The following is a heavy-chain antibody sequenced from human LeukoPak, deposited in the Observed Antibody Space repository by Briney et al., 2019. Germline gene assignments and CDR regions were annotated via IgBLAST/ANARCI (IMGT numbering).Heavy chain of an antibody. J-gene: IGHJ4*02. CDR2: IYPGDSDT. Sequence: GASLQISCNASGSIFTSYWIGWVRQLPGKGVEWMGIIYPGDSDTRYSPSFQGQVTISADKSINTAYLQWSSLKASDTAIYYCARRGEAMDPFDYWGQGTLVTVSS. V-gene: IGHV5-51*01. D-gene: IGHD5-18*01. CDR1: GSIFTSYW. CDR3: ARRGEAMDPFDY.